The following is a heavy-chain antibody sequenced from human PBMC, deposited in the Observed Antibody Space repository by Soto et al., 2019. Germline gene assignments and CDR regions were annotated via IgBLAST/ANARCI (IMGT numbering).Heavy chain of an antibody. D-gene: IGHD2-2*01. CDR1: GFAFSMYD. CDR2: IGAAGDT. V-gene: IGHV3-13*01. J-gene: IGHJ6*02. CDR3: ARDNGLCSSDSCPTKIYPYAMDV. Sequence: DVQLVESGGGLVQPGGSLRLSCAASGFAFSMYDMHWVRQVAGKGLEGVSAIGAAGDTLYAGYVKGRFSASRENAKNSLYLHMNSLRAGDTAVYYCARDNGLCSSDSCPTKIYPYAMDVWGLGTTVTVSS.